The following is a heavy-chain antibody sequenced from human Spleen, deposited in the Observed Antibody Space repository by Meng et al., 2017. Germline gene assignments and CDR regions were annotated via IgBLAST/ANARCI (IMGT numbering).Heavy chain of an antibody. CDR2: INHSGST. Sequence: QGQLQQWGAGLLKPSETLSLTCAVYGGSFSGYYWSWIRHPPGKGLEWIGEINHSGSTNYNPSLESRATISVDTSQNNLSLKLSSVTAADSAVYYCARGPTTMAHDFDYWGQGTLVTVSS. CDR1: GGSFSGYY. CDR3: ARGPTTMAHDFDY. V-gene: IGHV4-34*01. J-gene: IGHJ4*02. D-gene: IGHD4-11*01.